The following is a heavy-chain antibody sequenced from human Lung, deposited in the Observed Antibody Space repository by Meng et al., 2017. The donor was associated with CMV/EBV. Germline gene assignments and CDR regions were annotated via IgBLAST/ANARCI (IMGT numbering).Heavy chain of an antibody. CDR3: ARNTIFGVVIIPWVDY. CDR1: GYIFTNYG. Sequence: ASVXVSXKASGYIFTNYGISWVRQVPGQGLEWMGWISAYSGNTNFAQNLQGRVTMTTDTSTSTAYMELRSLRSDDTAVYYCARNTIFGVVIIPWVDYWGQGTLVTVSS. V-gene: IGHV1-18*01. J-gene: IGHJ4*02. CDR2: ISAYSGNT. D-gene: IGHD3-3*01.